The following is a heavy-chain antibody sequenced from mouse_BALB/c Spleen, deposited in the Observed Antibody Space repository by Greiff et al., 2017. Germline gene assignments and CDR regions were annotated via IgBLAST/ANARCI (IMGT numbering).Heavy chain of an antibody. CDR2: ISTYSGNT. CDR3: ARKDYGSSYTFAY. CDR1: GYTFTDYA. Sequence: VQLQQSGPELVRPGVSVKISCKGSGYTFTDYAMHWVKQSHAKSLEWIGVISTYSGNTNYNQKFKGKATMTVDKSSSTAYMELARLTSEDSAIYYCARKDYGSSYTFAYWGQGTLVTVSA. V-gene: IGHV1-67*01. J-gene: IGHJ3*01. D-gene: IGHD1-1*01.